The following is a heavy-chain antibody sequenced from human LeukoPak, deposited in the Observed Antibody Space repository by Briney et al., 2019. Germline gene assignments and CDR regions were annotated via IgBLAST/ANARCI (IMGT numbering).Heavy chain of an antibody. D-gene: IGHD3-10*01. J-gene: IGHJ4*02. CDR2: ISYDGSKK. CDR1: GFTFSTYG. V-gene: IGHV3-30*03. CDR3: ARSPVITMVRGVSYYFDY. Sequence: GGSLRLSCAASGFTFSTYGMHWVRQAPGKGLEWVAVISYDGSKKYYADSVKGRFTISRDNSKNTLYLQMNSLRAEDTAVYYCARSPVITMVRGVSYYFDYWGQGTLVTVSS.